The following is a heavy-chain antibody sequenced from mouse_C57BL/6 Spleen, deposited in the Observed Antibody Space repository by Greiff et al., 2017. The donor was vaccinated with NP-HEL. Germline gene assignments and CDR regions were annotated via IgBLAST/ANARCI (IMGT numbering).Heavy chain of an antibody. CDR1: GYTFTDYN. V-gene: IGHV1-22*01. J-gene: IGHJ1*03. Sequence: VQLQQSGPELVKPGASVKMSCKASGYTFTDYNMHWVKQSPGKSLEWIGYINPNNGGTSYNQKFKGKATLTVNKSSSTAYMELRSLTSEDSAVYYCARGGYGSSYGYFDVWGTGTTVTVSS. D-gene: IGHD1-1*01. CDR2: INPNNGGT. CDR3: ARGGYGSSYGYFDV.